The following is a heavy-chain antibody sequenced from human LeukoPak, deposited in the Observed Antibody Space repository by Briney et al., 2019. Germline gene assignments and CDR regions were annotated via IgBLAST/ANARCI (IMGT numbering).Heavy chain of an antibody. CDR3: ARAIVVVPAAIPDY. Sequence: GGSLRLSCAASGFTFSSYSMNWVRQAPGKGLEWVSYISSSSSTIYYADSVKGRFTISRVNAKNSLYLQMNSLRAEDTAVYYCARAIVVVPAAIPDYWGQGTLVTVSS. V-gene: IGHV3-48*01. CDR1: GFTFSSYS. D-gene: IGHD2-2*01. CDR2: ISSSSSTI. J-gene: IGHJ4*02.